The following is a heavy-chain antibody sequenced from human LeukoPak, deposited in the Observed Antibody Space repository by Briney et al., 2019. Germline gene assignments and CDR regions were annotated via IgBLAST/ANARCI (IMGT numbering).Heavy chain of an antibody. V-gene: IGHV3-21*01. Sequence: GGSLRLSCAASGFTFSSYWMNWVRQAPGKGLEWVSSISSSSSYIYYADSVKGRFTISRDNAKNSLYLQMNSLRAEDTAVYYCARDITEYSYFDYWGQGTLVTVSS. CDR3: ARDITEYSYFDY. J-gene: IGHJ4*02. CDR1: GFTFSSYW. CDR2: ISSSSSYI. D-gene: IGHD1-14*01.